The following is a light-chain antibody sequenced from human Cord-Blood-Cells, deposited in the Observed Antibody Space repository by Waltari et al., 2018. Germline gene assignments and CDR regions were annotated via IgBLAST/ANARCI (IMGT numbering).Light chain of an antibody. CDR3: QQANSFPFP. Sequence: DIQMTQSPSSVSASVGVRVTITRPASQGTSRWLAWYQHKPGKAPKLLIYAASSLQSAVLTMCSARGYGTAFSLTISRLQPEDFVTYYGQQANSFPFPFGPGTTVN. CDR2: AAS. CDR1: QGTSRW. V-gene: IGKV1-12*01. J-gene: IGKJ3*01.